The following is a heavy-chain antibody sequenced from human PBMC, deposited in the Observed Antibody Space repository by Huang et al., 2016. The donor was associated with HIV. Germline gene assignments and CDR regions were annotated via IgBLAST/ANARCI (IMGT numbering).Heavy chain of an antibody. CDR2: IIPMFGTA. Sequence: QVQLVQSGAEVKKPGSSVKVSCKASGGTFSSDAISWVRQAPGQGLEWRGGIIPMFGTANYAQKFQGRVTITADESTSTTYMALSSLRSDDTAVYYCARHTGGIYYYYMAVWGKGTTVTVSS. D-gene: IGHD2-8*02. V-gene: IGHV1-69*13. CDR1: GGTFSSDA. J-gene: IGHJ6*03. CDR3: ARHTGGIYYYYMAV.